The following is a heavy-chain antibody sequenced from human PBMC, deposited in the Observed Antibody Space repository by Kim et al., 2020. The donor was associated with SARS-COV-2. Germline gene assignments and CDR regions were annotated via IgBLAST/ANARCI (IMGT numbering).Heavy chain of an antibody. J-gene: IGHJ4*02. CDR3: AKDMQVVPAPEYGYVDH. V-gene: IGHV3-74*03. CDR1: GFTFSSHW. CDR2: ISYDEIRT. D-gene: IGHD2-21*01. Sequence: GGSLRLSCAASGFTFSSHWMHWVRQIPGKGLEWVSGISYDEIRTKYADSVKGRFTVSRDNGKNTLYLQMSNLKDEDTAVYYCAKDMQVVPAPEYGYVDHLGEGTLVTVSA.